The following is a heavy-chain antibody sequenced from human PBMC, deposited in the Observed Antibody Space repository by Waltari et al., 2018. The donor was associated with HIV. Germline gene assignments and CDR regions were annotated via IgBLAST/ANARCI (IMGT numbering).Heavy chain of an antibody. CDR2: IKSEDDGGTT. D-gene: IGHD2-15*01. CDR3: TSTGGGITDY. V-gene: IGHV3-15*01. CDR1: GFTLTNAW. J-gene: IGHJ4*01. Sequence: EVQLVESGGGLVKPGESLRLSCAASGFTLTNAWMSWVRQAPGKGLEWVGRIKSEDDGGTTDYAAPVKGRFTISRDDSKNALYLQMNSLKTEDTALYYCTSTGGGITDYWG.